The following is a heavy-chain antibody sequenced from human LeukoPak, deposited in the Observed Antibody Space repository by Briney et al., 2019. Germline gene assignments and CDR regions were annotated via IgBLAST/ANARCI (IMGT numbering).Heavy chain of an antibody. D-gene: IGHD1-26*01. V-gene: IGHV6-1*01. Sequence: SQTLSLTCALSGDTVSSNSAAWNWIRQSPSRGLEWLGRTYYRSNWYNDYAVSVKSRITVNPDTSKNQFSLQLNSVTPEDTAVYYCARALGSTSGPLDYWGQGTLVTVSS. CDR2: TYYRSNWYN. CDR1: GDTVSSNSAA. J-gene: IGHJ4*02. CDR3: ARALGSTSGPLDY.